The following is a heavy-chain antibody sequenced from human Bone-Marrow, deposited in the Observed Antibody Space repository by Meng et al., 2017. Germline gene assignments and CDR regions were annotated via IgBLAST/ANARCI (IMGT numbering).Heavy chain of an antibody. V-gene: IGHV3-48*03. J-gene: IGHJ2*01. Sequence: GGSLRLSCAASGFTFSSYEMNWVRQAPGKGLEWVSYISSSGSTKKFADAVKGRFTISRVNAKNSLYLQMNNLRAEDTAVYYCARGDIAGAGREYWYFDLWGRGTLVTVSS. CDR1: GFTFSSYE. CDR2: ISSSGSTK. D-gene: IGHD6-13*01. CDR3: ARGDIAGAGREYWYFDL.